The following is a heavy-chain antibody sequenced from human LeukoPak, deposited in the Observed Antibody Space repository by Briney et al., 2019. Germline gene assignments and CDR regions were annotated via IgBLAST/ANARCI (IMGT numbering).Heavy chain of an antibody. D-gene: IGHD6-19*01. CDR1: GGSITSSSYY. CDR2: IYYSGST. V-gene: IGHV4-39*07. Sequence: SETLSLTCTVSGGSITSSSYYWGWIRQPPGKGPEWIGSIYYSGSTNYNPSLKSRVTISLDTSKNQFSLKLTSVTAADTAVYYCASVRGYSSGWYASGFDPWGQGTLVTVSS. CDR3: ASVRGYSSGWYASGFDP. J-gene: IGHJ5*02.